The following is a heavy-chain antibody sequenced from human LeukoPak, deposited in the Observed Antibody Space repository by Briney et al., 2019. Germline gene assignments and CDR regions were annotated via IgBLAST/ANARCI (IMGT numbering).Heavy chain of an antibody. D-gene: IGHD7-27*01. J-gene: IGHJ3*02. Sequence: ASVKVSCKASGYTFTSYGISWVRQAPGQGLEWMGWINPNSGGTNYAQKFQGRVTMTRDTSISTAYMELSRLRSDDTAVYYCATELGVGAFDIWGQGTMVTVSS. CDR2: INPNSGGT. V-gene: IGHV1-2*02. CDR3: ATELGVGAFDI. CDR1: GYTFTSYG.